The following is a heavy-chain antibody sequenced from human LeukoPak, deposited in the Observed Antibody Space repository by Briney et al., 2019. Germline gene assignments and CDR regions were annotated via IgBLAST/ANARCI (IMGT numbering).Heavy chain of an antibody. CDR2: ISGSGGST. V-gene: IGHV3-23*01. D-gene: IGHD2-2*01. CDR3: ANEGLPAAISSWFDP. J-gene: IGHJ5*02. Sequence: PGGSLRLSCAASGFNFSSYAMSWVRQAPGKALEWVSAISGSGGSTYYADSVKGRFTISRDNSKNTLYLQMNSLRAEDTAVYYCANEGLPAAISSWFDPWGQGTLVTVSS. CDR1: GFNFSSYA.